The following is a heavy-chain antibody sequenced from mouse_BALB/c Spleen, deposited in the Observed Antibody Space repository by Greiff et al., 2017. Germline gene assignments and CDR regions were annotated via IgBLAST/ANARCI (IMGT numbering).Heavy chain of an antibody. CDR2: ISYSGST. Sequence: EVQLQESGPGLVKPSQSLSLTCTVTGYSITSDYAWNWIRQFPGNKLEWMGYISYSGSTSYNPSLKSRISITRDTSKNQFFLQLNSVTTEDTATYYCARGAHYSAWFAYWGQGTLVTVSA. D-gene: IGHD1-2*01. CDR3: ARGAHYSAWFAY. CDR1: GYSITSDYA. V-gene: IGHV3-2*02. J-gene: IGHJ3*01.